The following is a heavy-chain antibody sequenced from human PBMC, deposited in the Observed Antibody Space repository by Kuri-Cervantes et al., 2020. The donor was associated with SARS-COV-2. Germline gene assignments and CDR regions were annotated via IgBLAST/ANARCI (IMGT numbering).Heavy chain of an antibody. CDR1: GFSFTNYW. CDR2: IYPGDSDT. V-gene: IGHV5-51*01. J-gene: IGHJ4*02. CDR3: ARLRRDVAGYFDF. Sequence: GESLKISCKGSGFSFTNYWIGWVRQMPGKGLEWMGIIYPGDSDTTYSPSFHGQVTISADKSINTAYLQWGSLKASDTAMYYCARLRRDVAGYFDFWGQGTLVTVSS. D-gene: IGHD6-19*01.